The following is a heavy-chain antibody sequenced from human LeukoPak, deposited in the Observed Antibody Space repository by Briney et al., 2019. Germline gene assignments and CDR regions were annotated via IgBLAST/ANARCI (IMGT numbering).Heavy chain of an antibody. Sequence: SVKVSCKTSGGTFTSYAITWVRQAPGQGLVWMGKIIPISGTTNYAQKLQGRVTFTADESTSTAYMELSSLRSEDTALYYCARKLRLGGNWFDPWGQGTLVTVSS. CDR1: GGTFTSYA. D-gene: IGHD1-26*01. CDR2: IIPISGTT. V-gene: IGHV1-69*15. CDR3: ARKLRLGGNWFDP. J-gene: IGHJ5*02.